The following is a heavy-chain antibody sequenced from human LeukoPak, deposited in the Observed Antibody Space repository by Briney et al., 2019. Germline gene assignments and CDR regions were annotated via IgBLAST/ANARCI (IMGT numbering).Heavy chain of an antibody. CDR3: ARRVQGSGSYRAFDI. CDR2: NNHSGST. CDR1: GGSFSGCY. Sequence: SETLSLTCAVCGGSFSGCYWSWSRLPPGKGEELVGENNHSGSTNYNPSLQSRVPISVDTSKNQVSLKLSSVTAPATAMYYWARRVQGSGSYRAFDIWGQGKMVTVSA. V-gene: IGHV4-34*01. J-gene: IGHJ3*02. D-gene: IGHD3-10*01.